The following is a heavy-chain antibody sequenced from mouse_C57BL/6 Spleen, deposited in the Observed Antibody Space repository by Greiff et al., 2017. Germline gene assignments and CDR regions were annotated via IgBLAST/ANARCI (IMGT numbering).Heavy chain of an antibody. J-gene: IGHJ4*01. CDR1: GYTFTDYY. CDR3: ARSRSYVYAMDY. V-gene: IGHV1-19*01. D-gene: IGHD2-12*01. Sequence: VQLQQSGPVLVKPGASVKMSCKASGYTFTDYYMNWVKQSHGKSLEWIGVINPYNGGTSYNQKFKGKATLTVDKTSSTAYMELNSLASEDSAVYYCARSRSYVYAMDYWGQGTSVTVSS. CDR2: INPYNGGT.